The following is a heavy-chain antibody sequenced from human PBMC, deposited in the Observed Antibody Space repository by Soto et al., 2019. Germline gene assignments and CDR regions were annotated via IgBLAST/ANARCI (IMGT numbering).Heavy chain of an antibody. CDR3: ANLRFLEWLPSMDV. V-gene: IGHV3-23*01. CDR1: GFTFSSYA. Sequence: GWSLRLSCAASGFTFSSYAMSWVRQAPGKGLEWVSAISGSGGSTYYADSVKGRFTISRDNSKNTLYLQMNSLRAEDTAVYYCANLRFLEWLPSMDVWGQGTTVTVSS. J-gene: IGHJ6*02. CDR2: ISGSGGST. D-gene: IGHD3-3*01.